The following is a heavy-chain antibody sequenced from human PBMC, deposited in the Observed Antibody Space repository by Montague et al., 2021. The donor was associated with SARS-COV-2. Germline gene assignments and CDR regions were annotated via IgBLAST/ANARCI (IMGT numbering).Heavy chain of an antibody. Sequence: PALVKPTQTLTLTRTFSGFSLSTSGMCVSWIRQPPGKALEWLARIAWADDKYYSPSLKTSLTISKDTSKNQVVLTMTNMDPVDTATSYCARTHYAILPGYYYDMDVWGQGTTVTVSS. CDR3: ARTHYAILPGYYYDMDV. J-gene: IGHJ6*02. D-gene: IGHD3-9*01. CDR2: IAWADDK. CDR1: GFSLSTSGMC. V-gene: IGHV2-70*11.